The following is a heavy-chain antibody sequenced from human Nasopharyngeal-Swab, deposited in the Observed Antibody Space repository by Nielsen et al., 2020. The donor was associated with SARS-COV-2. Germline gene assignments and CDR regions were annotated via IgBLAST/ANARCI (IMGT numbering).Heavy chain of an antibody. J-gene: IGHJ4*02. CDR3: ASRIAVASGHYRPFDY. CDR2: IYYSGST. V-gene: IGHV4-39*02. D-gene: IGHD6-19*01. Sequence: WIRQPPGKGLEWIGSIYYSGSTYYNPSLSSRVTISVETSKNHFSLKLSSVTAPDTAVYYCASRIAVASGHYRPFDYWGQGTLVTVSS.